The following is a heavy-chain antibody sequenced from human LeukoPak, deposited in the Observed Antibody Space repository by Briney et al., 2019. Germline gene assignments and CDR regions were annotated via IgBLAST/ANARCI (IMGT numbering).Heavy chain of an antibody. Sequence: PSETLSLTCSVSGVSINTCSWSWIRQPPGKGLEWIGEINHSGSTNYNSSLKSRVTISVDTSKNQFSLKLSSVTAADTAVYYCARGPLRRVSSITMVRGVTNKYYFDYWGQGTLVTVSS. CDR1: GVSINTCS. CDR3: ARGPLRRVSSITMVRGVTNKYYFDY. V-gene: IGHV4-34*01. J-gene: IGHJ4*02. CDR2: INHSGST. D-gene: IGHD3-10*01.